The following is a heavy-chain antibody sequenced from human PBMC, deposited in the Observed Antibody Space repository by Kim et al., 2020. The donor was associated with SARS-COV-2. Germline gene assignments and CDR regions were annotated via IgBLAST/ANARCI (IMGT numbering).Heavy chain of an antibody. J-gene: IGHJ6*03. Sequence: KSCFNSVKDKFTISRDHAKNSLCLQVNGLSDEDTAVYYCARVRAYYYMDFWGKGTTVTVSS. CDR2: K. V-gene: IGHV3-7*01. CDR3: ARVRAYYYMDF.